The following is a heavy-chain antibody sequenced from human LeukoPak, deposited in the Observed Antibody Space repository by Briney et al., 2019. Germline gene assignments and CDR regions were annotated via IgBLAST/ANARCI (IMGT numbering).Heavy chain of an antibody. Sequence: ASVKVSCKASGYTFTSYGISWVRQAPGQGLEWMGWISTYNGNTNYAQKLQGRVTMTTDTSTSTAYTELRSLRSDDTAVYYCARNGRYFDWLSYNWFDPWGQGTLVTVSS. CDR2: ISTYNGNT. CDR1: GYTFTSYG. D-gene: IGHD3-9*01. J-gene: IGHJ5*02. CDR3: ARNGRYFDWLSYNWFDP. V-gene: IGHV1-18*01.